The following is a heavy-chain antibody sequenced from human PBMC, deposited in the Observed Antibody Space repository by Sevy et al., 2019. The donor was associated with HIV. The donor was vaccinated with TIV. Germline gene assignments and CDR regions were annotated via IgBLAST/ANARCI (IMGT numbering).Heavy chain of an antibody. CDR1: GFIFGDLY. D-gene: IGHD6-19*01. V-gene: IGHV3-72*01. CDR3: AAVAADRGYFNI. CDR2: IRNKAKSSTT. J-gene: IGHJ2*01. Sequence: GGSLRLSCAASGFIFGDLYMEWVRQAPGKGLKWIGRIRNKAKSSTTEYAAYVKGRLTITREDSKNSLYLQMNSLKTKDTARYYCAAVAADRGYFNIWGRGTLVTVSS.